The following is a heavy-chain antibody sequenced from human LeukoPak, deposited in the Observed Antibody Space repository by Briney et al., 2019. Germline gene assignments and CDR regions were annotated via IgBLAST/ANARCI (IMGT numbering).Heavy chain of an antibody. CDR2: IKQDGSEE. J-gene: IGHJ4*02. CDR3: ARAAFDWLSYFDY. V-gene: IGHV3-7*04. CDR1: GLTFSSYW. D-gene: IGHD3-9*01. Sequence: GGSLRLSCAASGLTFSSYWMSWVRLAPGKGLEWVANIKQDGSEEYYVDSVKGRFTISRDNAKNSLYLQMNSLRAEDTAVYYCARAAFDWLSYFDYWGQGTLVTVSS.